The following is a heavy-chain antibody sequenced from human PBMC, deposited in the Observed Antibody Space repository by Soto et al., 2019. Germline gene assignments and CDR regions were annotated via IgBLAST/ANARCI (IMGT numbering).Heavy chain of an antibody. V-gene: IGHV3-33*01. D-gene: IGHD5-12*01. Sequence: QVQLVESGGGVVQPGRSLRLSCAASGFTFSSYGMHWVRQAPGKGLEWVAVIWYDGSNKYYGDSVKGRFTISRDNSKNTLYLQMNSLRAEDTAVYYCAREGRWLQPYYFDYWGQGTLVTVS. CDR1: GFTFSSYG. CDR2: IWYDGSNK. CDR3: AREGRWLQPYYFDY. J-gene: IGHJ4*02.